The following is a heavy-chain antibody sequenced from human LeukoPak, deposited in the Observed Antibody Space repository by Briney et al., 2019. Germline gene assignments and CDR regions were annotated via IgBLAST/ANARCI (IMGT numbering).Heavy chain of an antibody. Sequence: SQTLSLTCAISGDSVSSNSAAWNWIRQSPSRGLEWLGRTYYRSKWYNDYAVSVKSRITINPDTSKNQFSLQLNSVTPEDTAAYYCARDQGGDIVVVPAAPNWFDPWGQGTLVTVSS. J-gene: IGHJ5*02. V-gene: IGHV6-1*01. CDR2: TYYRSKWYN. CDR3: ARDQGGDIVVVPAAPNWFDP. CDR1: GDSVSSNSAA. D-gene: IGHD2-2*01.